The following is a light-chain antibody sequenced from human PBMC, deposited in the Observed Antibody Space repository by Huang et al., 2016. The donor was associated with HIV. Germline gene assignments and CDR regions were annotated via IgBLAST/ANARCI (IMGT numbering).Light chain of an antibody. CDR3: QQYGSSPGT. CDR1: HRVAHNF. V-gene: IGKV3-20*01. J-gene: IGKJ1*01. Sequence: EIVLTQSPGPLSLSPGERATLSCRASHRVAHNFLAWYRQRPGQAPRLLSYAAATRATGIAGRFSGSGSGTDFILTINRLEPEDFAVYYCQQYGSSPGTFGQGTKVEIK. CDR2: AAA.